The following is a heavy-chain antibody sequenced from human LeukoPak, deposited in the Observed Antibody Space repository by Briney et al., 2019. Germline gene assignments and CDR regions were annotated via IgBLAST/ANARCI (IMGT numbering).Heavy chain of an antibody. J-gene: IGHJ3*02. CDR2: IYYSGST. V-gene: IGHV4-39*07. CDR3: ARVTLNRLAEGVAFDI. CDR1: GGSISSNSYY. D-gene: IGHD6-19*01. Sequence: PSETLSLTCAVSGGSISSNSYYWGWIRQPPGKGLEWIGSIYYSGSTYYNPSLKSRVTISVDTSKNQFSLKLSSVTAADTAVYYCARVTLNRLAEGVAFDIWGQGTMVTVSS.